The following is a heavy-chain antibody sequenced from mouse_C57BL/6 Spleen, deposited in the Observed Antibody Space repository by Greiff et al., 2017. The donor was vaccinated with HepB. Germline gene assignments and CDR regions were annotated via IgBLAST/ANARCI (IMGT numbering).Heavy chain of an antibody. Sequence: QVQLQQSGPELVKPGASVKISCKASGYAFSSSWMNWVKQRPGKGLEWIGRIYPGDGDTNYNGKFKGKATLTADKSSSTAYMQLSSLTSEDSAVYFCARSGIITTVVATSYFDYWGQGTTLTVSS. CDR3: ARSGIITTVVATSYFDY. J-gene: IGHJ2*01. V-gene: IGHV1-82*01. CDR2: IYPGDGDT. CDR1: GYAFSSSW. D-gene: IGHD1-1*01.